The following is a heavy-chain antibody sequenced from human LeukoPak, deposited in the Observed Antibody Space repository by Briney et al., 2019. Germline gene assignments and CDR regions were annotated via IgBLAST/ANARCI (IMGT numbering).Heavy chain of an antibody. CDR3: VRGVEQTFDI. J-gene: IGHJ3*02. V-gene: IGHV3-66*01. D-gene: IGHD1/OR15-1a*01. CDR2: IYSGGST. CDR1: GFTFSNAW. Sequence: PGGSLRLSCAASGFTFSNAWMSWVRQAPGKGLEWVSVIYSGGSTYYADSVKGRLTISRDNSKNTLYLQMNSLRAEDTAVYYCVRGVEQTFDIWGQGRMVIVSS.